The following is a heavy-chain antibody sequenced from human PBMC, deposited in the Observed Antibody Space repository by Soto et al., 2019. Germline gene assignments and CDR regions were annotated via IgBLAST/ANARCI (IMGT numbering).Heavy chain of an antibody. Sequence: GGSLRLSCAAPGFTFGTYAMNWVRQAPGKGLEWVSSTPGSGSSAYYADSVRGRFTISRDNSKNTVYLQLDSLRPEDSAIYYCAKGGSSGWFYFDFWGQGTQVTVSS. CDR3: AKGGSSGWFYFDF. CDR2: TPGSGSSA. D-gene: IGHD6-19*01. J-gene: IGHJ4*02. CDR1: GFTFGTYA. V-gene: IGHV3-23*01.